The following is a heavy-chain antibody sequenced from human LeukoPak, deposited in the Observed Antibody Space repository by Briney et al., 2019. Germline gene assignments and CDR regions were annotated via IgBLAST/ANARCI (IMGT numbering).Heavy chain of an antibody. D-gene: IGHD2-2*02. CDR2: INHSGIT. V-gene: IGHV4-34*01. J-gene: IGHJ6*02. CDR1: GGSFSGYY. Sequence: SETLSLTCAVYGGSFSGYYWSWIRQPPGKGLEWIGEINHSGITNYNPSLKSRVTISVDTSKNQFSPKLSSVTAADTAVYYYARDRYCSSTSCYRSYYYYGMDVWGQGTTVTVSS. CDR3: ARDRYCSSTSCYRSYYYYGMDV.